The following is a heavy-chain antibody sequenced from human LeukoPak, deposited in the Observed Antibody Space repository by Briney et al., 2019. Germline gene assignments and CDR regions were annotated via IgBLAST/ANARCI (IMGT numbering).Heavy chain of an antibody. CDR3: AKGSVVVPAAPHFFDY. D-gene: IGHD2-2*01. J-gene: IGHJ4*02. CDR2: INWNGGST. V-gene: IGHV3-20*04. Sequence: PGGSLRLSCAASGFTFDDYGMSWVRQVPGKGLEWVSGINWNGGSTYYADSVKGRFTISRDNSKNTLYLQMNSLRAEDTAVYYCAKGSVVVPAAPHFFDYWGQGTLVTVSS. CDR1: GFTFDDYG.